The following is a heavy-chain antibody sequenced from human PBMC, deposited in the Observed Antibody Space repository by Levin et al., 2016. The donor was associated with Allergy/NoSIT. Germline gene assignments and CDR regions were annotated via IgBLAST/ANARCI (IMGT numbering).Heavy chain of an antibody. CDR3: ARDLEVRVEYYYYAMDV. Sequence: SLKISCAASGFTFSSYAMYWVRQAPGKGLEWVALISYDGRNEYYADSVKGRFTISRDDSKNTLYLQVISLRAEDTAIYYCARDLEVRVEYYYYAMDVWGQGTTVTVSS. V-gene: IGHV3-30*04. D-gene: IGHD1-7*01. J-gene: IGHJ6*02. CDR1: GFTFSSYA. CDR2: ISYDGRNE.